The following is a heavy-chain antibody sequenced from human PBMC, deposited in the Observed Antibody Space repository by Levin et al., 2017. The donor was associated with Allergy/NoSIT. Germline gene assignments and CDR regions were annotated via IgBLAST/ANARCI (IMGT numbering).Heavy chain of an antibody. CDR3: AANLGILEWSPLGALFDY. D-gene: IGHD3-3*01. Sequence: GESLKISCKGSGYSFTSYWIGWVRQMPGKGLEWMGIIYPGDSDTRYSPSFQGQVTISADKSISTAYLQWSSLKASDTAMYYCAANLGILEWSPLGALFDYWGQGTLVTVSS. CDR2: IYPGDSDT. CDR1: GYSFTSYW. V-gene: IGHV5-51*01. J-gene: IGHJ4*02.